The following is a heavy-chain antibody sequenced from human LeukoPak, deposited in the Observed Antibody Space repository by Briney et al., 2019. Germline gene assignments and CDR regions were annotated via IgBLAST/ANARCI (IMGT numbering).Heavy chain of an antibody. CDR2: IYSGGST. CDR1: GFSISSNY. V-gene: IGHV3-53*01. CDR3: ARDDYGRVDY. D-gene: IGHD3-10*02. J-gene: IGHJ4*02. Sequence: GGSLRLSCVVSGFSISSNYMSWVRQAPGKGLEWVSVIYSGGSTYYADSVKGRFTISRDNSKNTLYLQMNSLRAEDTAAYYCARDDYGRVDYWGQGTLVTVSS.